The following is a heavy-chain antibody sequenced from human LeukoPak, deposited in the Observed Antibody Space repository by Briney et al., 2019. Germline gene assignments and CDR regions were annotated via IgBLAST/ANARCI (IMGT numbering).Heavy chain of an antibody. Sequence: SETLSLTCAVYGGSFSGYYWSWIRQPPGKGLEWIGEINHSGSTNYNPSLKSRVTISVDTSKNQFSLKLSSVTAADTAAYYCARGRPITMVRGVRGTGDYWGQGTLVTVSS. CDR2: INHSGST. J-gene: IGHJ4*02. D-gene: IGHD3-10*01. CDR3: ARGRPITMVRGVRGTGDY. CDR1: GGSFSGYY. V-gene: IGHV4-34*01.